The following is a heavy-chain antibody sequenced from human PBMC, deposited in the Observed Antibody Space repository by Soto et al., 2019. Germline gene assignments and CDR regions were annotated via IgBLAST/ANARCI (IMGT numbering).Heavy chain of an antibody. CDR2: INPNSGGT. V-gene: IGHV1-2*02. J-gene: IGHJ4*02. D-gene: IGHD3-3*01. CDR1: GYTFTGYY. Sequence: QVQLVQSGAEVKKPGASVKVSCKASGYTFTGYYMHWVRQAPGQGLEWMGWINPNSGGTNYAQKFQGRVTMTRDTSISTAYMELSRLRSDDTAVYYCARGYYDFWIGYYYFDYWGQGTLVTVSS. CDR3: ARGYYDFWIGYYYFDY.